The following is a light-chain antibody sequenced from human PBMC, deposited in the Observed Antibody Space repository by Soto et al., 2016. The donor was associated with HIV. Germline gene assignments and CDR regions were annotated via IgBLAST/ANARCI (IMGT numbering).Light chain of an antibody. CDR2: GEN. V-gene: IGLV3-19*01. CDR1: SLRIYY. CDR3: NSRDSSDNHNYV. Sequence: SSELTQDPAVSVALGQTVRITCQGDSLRIYYASWYQQKPGQAPVLVIYGENNRPTGIPDRFSGSNSVNTASLTITGAQAEDEADYYCNSRDSSDNHNYVFGTGTKVTVL. J-gene: IGLJ1*01.